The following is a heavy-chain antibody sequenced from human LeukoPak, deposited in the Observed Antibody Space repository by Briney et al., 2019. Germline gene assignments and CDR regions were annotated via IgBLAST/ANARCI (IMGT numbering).Heavy chain of an antibody. J-gene: IGHJ5*02. CDR3: ATYRYYIEGYNWFDP. Sequence: GESLKISCKGSGYTFTRYWIGWVRQMPGKGLEWMGIIYPGDSDTRYSPSFQGQVTISADKSISTAYLQWSSLKASDTAMYYCATYRYYIEGYNWFDPWGQGTLVTVSS. V-gene: IGHV5-51*01. CDR2: IYPGDSDT. CDR1: GYTFTRYW. D-gene: IGHD3-10*01.